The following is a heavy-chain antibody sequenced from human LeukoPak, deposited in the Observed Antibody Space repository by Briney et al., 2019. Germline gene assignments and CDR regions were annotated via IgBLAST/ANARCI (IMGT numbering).Heavy chain of an antibody. J-gene: IGHJ6*03. CDR2: IDRDGRVK. CDR3: TGGSDEVLSGEYYYYMDV. Sequence: PGGSLRLSCTASAFTTHYWLNWVRQSPGKGLEWVANIDRDGRVKHYVDSVEGRFTISRDSAKNSLALQMHSLRAEDTAVYYYTGGSDEVLSGEYYYYMDVWGTGTTVTVSS. D-gene: IGHD2/OR15-2a*01. CDR1: AFTTHYW. V-gene: IGHV3-7*01.